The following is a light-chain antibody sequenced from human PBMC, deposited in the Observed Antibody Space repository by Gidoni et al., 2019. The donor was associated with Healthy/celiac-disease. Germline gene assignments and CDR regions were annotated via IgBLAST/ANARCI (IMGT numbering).Light chain of an antibody. Sequence: DIQLTQSPSFLSASVGDRVTITCRASQGISSYLAWYQQKPGKAPKLLIYAASTLQSGVPSRFSGSGSGTEFTLTISSLQPEDFATYYCQQLNSYPQKLTFXGXTKVEIK. J-gene: IGKJ4*01. V-gene: IGKV1-9*01. CDR2: AAS. CDR1: QGISSY. CDR3: QQLNSYPQKLT.